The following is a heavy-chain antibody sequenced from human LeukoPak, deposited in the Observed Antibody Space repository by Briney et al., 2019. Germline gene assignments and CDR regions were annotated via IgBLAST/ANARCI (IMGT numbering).Heavy chain of an antibody. CDR3: ARHKTRTRAFDI. CDR2: INHSGST. J-gene: IGHJ3*02. Sequence: PSETLSLTCAVFGGSLTNYYWSWIRQPPGKGLEWIGEINHSGSTNFNPSLMSRVTISVDTSKNQFSLKLGSVTAADTAVYYCARHKTRTRAFDIWGQGTMVTVSS. CDR1: GGSLTNYY. D-gene: IGHD1-14*01. V-gene: IGHV4-34*01.